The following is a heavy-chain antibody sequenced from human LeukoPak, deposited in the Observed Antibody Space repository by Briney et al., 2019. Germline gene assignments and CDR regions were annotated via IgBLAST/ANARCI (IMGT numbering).Heavy chain of an antibody. V-gene: IGHV3-23*01. J-gene: IGHJ6*04. CDR2: ISNSDGST. Sequence: GGSLRLCCAASGFTFSSYAMSWVRQAPGKGLEWVSTISNSDGSTYYADSVKGRFSISTDNSENTLYLQMNSLRAEDTAVYYCAELGITMIGGVWGKGTTVTISS. CDR3: AELGITMIGGV. D-gene: IGHD3-10*02. CDR1: GFTFSSYA.